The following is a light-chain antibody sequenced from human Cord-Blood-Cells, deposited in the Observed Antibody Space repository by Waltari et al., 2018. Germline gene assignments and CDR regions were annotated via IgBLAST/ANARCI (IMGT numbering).Light chain of an antibody. V-gene: IGLV3-1*01. CDR1: KLGDKY. CDR3: QAWDSGTVV. CDR2: QDS. Sequence: SYELTQPPSVSVSPGQTASIPCSGDKLGDKYACWYQQKPGQSPVLVIYQDSKRPSGMPERFSGCNSGKTATLSISGTQAMDEADYYCQAWDSGTVVFGGGTKLTVL. J-gene: IGLJ2*01.